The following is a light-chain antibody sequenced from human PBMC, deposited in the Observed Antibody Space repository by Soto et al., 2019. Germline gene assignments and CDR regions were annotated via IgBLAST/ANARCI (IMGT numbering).Light chain of an antibody. CDR2: AAS. CDR1: QSISSY. CDR3: QHTYSPSFT. V-gene: IGKV1-39*01. Sequence: DIQMTQSPSPLSASVGDRVTITCRSSQSISSYVNWYQQKPGIAPRLLIFAASNLQTGVPSRFSGSGSSTDFTLTISSLQPEDFGTDFCQHTYSPSFTVGPGTKVHI. J-gene: IGKJ3*01.